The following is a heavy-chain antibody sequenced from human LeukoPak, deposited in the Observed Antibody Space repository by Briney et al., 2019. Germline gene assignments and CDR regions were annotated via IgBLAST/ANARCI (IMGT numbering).Heavy chain of an antibody. V-gene: IGHV3-30*02. CDR3: AKTAATVTTPNYFDY. Sequence: GGSLRLSCAASGFTFSSYGMHWVRQAPGKGLEWVAFIRYDGSNKYYADSVKGRFTISRDNSKNTLYLQMNSLRAEDTAVYYCAKTAATVTTPNYFDYWGQGTLVTLS. CDR1: GFTFSSYG. D-gene: IGHD4-17*01. J-gene: IGHJ4*02. CDR2: IRYDGSNK.